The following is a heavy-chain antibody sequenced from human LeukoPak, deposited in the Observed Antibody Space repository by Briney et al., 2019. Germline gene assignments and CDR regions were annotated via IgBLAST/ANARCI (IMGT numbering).Heavy chain of an antibody. V-gene: IGHV3-7*01. CDR2: IKEDGSEK. Sequence: GGSLRLSCAASGFTFSSYWMSWVRQAPGKGLEWVANIKEDGSEKNYVDSVKGRFTISRDNAKNSLYLQMNSLRAEDTALYYCARDSADNLDWGQGTLVTVSS. CDR1: GFTFSSYW. CDR3: ARDSADNLD. J-gene: IGHJ4*02. D-gene: IGHD3-9*01.